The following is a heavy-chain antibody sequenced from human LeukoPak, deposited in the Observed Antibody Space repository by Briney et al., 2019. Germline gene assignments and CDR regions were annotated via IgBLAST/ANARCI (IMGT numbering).Heavy chain of an antibody. J-gene: IGHJ4*02. CDR2: INPSGGST. Sequence: ASVKVSCKASGGTFSSYAISWVRQAPGQGLEWMGIINPSGGSTSYAQKFQGRVTMTRDTSTSTVYMELSSLRSEDTAVYYCARGEDYYDSSGYPPYFDYWGQGTLVTVSS. CDR3: ARGEDYYDSSGYPPYFDY. V-gene: IGHV1-46*01. D-gene: IGHD3-22*01. CDR1: GGTFSSYA.